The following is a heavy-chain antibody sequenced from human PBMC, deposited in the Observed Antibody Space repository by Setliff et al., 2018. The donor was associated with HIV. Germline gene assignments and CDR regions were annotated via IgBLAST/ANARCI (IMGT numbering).Heavy chain of an antibody. J-gene: IGHJ4*02. CDR3: AREDSSGWYYFDY. Sequence: PGGSLRLSCAASGFTFSSYSMTWVRQAPGKGLEWVSSISSSSSYIYYADSVKGRFTISRDNAKNSLYLQMNSLRAEDTAVYYCAREDSSGWYYFDYWGQGTLVTVSS. CDR1: GFTFSSYS. CDR2: ISSSSSYI. V-gene: IGHV3-21*01. D-gene: IGHD6-19*01.